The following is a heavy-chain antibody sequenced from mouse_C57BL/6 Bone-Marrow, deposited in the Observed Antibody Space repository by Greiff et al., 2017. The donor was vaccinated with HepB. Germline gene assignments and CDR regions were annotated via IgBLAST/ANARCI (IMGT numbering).Heavy chain of an antibody. CDR3: ASGDGYYCFDY. CDR2: IRNKANGYTT. Sequence: EVQLVESGGGLVQPGGSLSLSCAASGFTFTDYYMSWVRQPPGKALEWLGFIRNKANGYTTEYSAPVKGRFTISRDNSQSILYLHMNALRAEDSATYYCASGDGYYCFDYWGKGTTLTVSS. J-gene: IGHJ2*01. D-gene: IGHD2-3*01. V-gene: IGHV7-3*01. CDR1: GFTFTDYY.